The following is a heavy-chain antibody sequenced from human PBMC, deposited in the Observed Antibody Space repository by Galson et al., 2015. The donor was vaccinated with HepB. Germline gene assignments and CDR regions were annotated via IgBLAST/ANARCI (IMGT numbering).Heavy chain of an antibody. V-gene: IGHV4-39*07. CDR3: ARDLGSFGYNYYYGMDV. CDR1: GGSISRSSYH. Sequence: LTCTVSGGSISRSSYHWGWIRQSPGKGLEWIGSIHHRGSTYYNPSLKSRVTISVDRSKNQVSLKVSSVTAADTAVYYCARDLGSFGYNYYYGMDVWGQGTTVTVSS. J-gene: IGHJ6*02. D-gene: IGHD3-10*01. CDR2: IHHRGST.